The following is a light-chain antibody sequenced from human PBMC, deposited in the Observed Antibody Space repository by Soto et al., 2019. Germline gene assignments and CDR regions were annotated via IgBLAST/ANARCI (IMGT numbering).Light chain of an antibody. J-gene: IGLJ1*01. CDR1: SSDIGNYNY. Sequence: QSVLTQPASVSGSPGQSITISCIGTSSDIGNYNYVSWYQQHPGKAPKLMIYDVSYRPSGVSNRFSGSKSGNTASLTISGLQAEDEAEYYCTSYTNSDTYVFGIGNKVTVL. CDR3: TSYTNSDTYV. CDR2: DVS. V-gene: IGLV2-14*01.